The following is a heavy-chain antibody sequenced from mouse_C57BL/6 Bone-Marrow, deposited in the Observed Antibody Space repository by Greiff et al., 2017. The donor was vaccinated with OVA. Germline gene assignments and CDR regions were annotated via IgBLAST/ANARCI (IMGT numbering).Heavy chain of an antibody. CDR1: GYTFTSHW. CDR2: IFPGSGST. Sequence: VQLQQSGPELVRPGASVKISCKAPGYTFTSHWMQWVRQRPGQGLEWIGEIFPGSGSTYYNEKFKGKATLTVDTSSSTAYMQLSSLTSEDSAVYFCVVYYCSSYGYFDVWGTGTTVTVSS. D-gene: IGHD1-1*01. CDR3: VVYYCSSYGYFDV. J-gene: IGHJ1*03. V-gene: IGHV1-56*01.